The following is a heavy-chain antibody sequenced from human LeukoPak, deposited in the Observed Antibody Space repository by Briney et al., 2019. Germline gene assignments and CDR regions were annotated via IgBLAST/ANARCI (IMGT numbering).Heavy chain of an antibody. CDR3: ARASGYRIDY. V-gene: IGHV4-34*01. D-gene: IGHD3-22*01. Sequence: PSETLSLTCAVYGGSFSGYYWSWIRQPPGKGLEWIGEINHSGSTNYNPSLTSRVTISVDTSKNQFSLKLSSVTAADTAVYYCARASGYRIDYWGQGTLVTVSS. CDR2: INHSGST. J-gene: IGHJ4*02. CDR1: GGSFSGYY.